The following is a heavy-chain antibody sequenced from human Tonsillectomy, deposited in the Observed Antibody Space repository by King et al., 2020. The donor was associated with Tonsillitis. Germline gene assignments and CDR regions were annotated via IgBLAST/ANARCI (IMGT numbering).Heavy chain of an antibody. D-gene: IGHD3-22*01. CDR3: ARLSSYFYDSRGYYWSYYFDY. V-gene: IGHV4-38-2*02. CDR1: GYSISSGYY. CDR2: IYHSGST. Sequence: VQLQESGPGLVKPSETLSLTCTVSGYSISSGYYWGWIRQPPGKGLEWIGNIYHSGSTYYNPSLKSRVTISIDTSKNQFSLRLSSVTAADTAVYYWARLSSYFYDSRGYYWSYYFDYWGQGTLVTVSS. J-gene: IGHJ4*02.